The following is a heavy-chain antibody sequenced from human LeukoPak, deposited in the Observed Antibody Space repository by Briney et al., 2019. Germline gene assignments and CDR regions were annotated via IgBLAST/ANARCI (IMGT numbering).Heavy chain of an antibody. CDR2: ISGSGGST. J-gene: IGHJ4*02. V-gene: IGHV3-23*01. D-gene: IGHD5-18*01. Sequence: GGSLRLSCAASGFTFSSYAMSWVRQAPGKGLEWVSAISGSGGSTYYADSVKGRFTISRDNSKNTLYPQMNSLRAEDTAVYYCASGGLWTNFDYWGQGTLVTVSS. CDR1: GFTFSSYA. CDR3: ASGGLWTNFDY.